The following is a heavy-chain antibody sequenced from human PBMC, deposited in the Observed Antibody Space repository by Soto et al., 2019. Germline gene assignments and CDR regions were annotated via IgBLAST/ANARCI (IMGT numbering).Heavy chain of an antibody. J-gene: IGHJ5*02. CDR2: IYYSGST. CDR3: ARVTVAAAGNNWFDP. CDR1: GGSISSGGYY. V-gene: IGHV4-31*03. Sequence: SETLSLTCTVTGGSISSGGYYWSWIRQHPGKGLEWIGYIYYSGSTYYNPSLKSRVTISVDTSKNQFSLKLSSVTAADTAVYYCARVTVAAAGNNWFDPWGQGTLVTVSS. D-gene: IGHD6-13*01.